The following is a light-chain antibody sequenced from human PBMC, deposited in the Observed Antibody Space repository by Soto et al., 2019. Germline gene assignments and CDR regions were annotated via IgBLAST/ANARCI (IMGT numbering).Light chain of an antibody. Sequence: QSVLTQPASVSGSPGQSITISCTGTSSDGGSYNLVSWYQQHPGKAPKLMIYKVSKRPSGVSNRFSGCKSGNTASLTISELQAEDESDYYCCSYAGRSTRRVLGGGTTLPVL. V-gene: IGLV2-23*02. CDR1: SSDGGSYNL. CDR2: KVS. CDR3: CSYAGRSTRRV. J-gene: IGLJ3*02.